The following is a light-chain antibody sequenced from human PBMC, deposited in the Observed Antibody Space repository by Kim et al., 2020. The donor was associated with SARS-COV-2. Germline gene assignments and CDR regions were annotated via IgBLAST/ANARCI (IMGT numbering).Light chain of an antibody. CDR3: QQYNSYPLT. Sequence: DIQMTQSPSTLAASVGNRIPITCRASQSISSWLAWYQQKPAKAPKLLIYKASSLESGVPSRFSGSGSGTEFTLTISSLQPNDFATYFCQQYNSYPLTFAGGTKVEI. V-gene: IGKV1-5*03. CDR2: KAS. CDR1: QSISSW. J-gene: IGKJ4*01.